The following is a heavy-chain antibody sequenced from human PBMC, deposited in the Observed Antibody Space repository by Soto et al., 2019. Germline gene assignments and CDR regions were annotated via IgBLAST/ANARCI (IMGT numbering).Heavy chain of an antibody. CDR2: ISSSGSTI. J-gene: IGHJ6*02. Sequence: GGSLRLSCAASGFTFSDYYMSWIRQAPGKGLEWVSYISSSGSTIYYADSVKGRFTISRDNAKNSLYLQMNSLGAEDTAVYYCARDQDYYDSSGYYYSYYGMDVWGQGTTVTVSS. D-gene: IGHD3-22*01. CDR1: GFTFSDYY. CDR3: ARDQDYYDSSGYYYSYYGMDV. V-gene: IGHV3-11*01.